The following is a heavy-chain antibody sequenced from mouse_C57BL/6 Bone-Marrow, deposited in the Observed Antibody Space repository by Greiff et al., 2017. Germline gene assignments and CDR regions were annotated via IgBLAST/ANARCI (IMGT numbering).Heavy chain of an antibody. Sequence: EVQGVEPGGGLVKPGGSLKLSCAASGFTFSSYTMSWVRQTPEKRLQWVAAISGGGGNTYYPDSVKGRFTLSRDNDKNIRYLQMSSLRSEDTALYYCSRQVTTVLATKYFDVWGTGTTVTVSS. CDR1: GFTFSSYT. D-gene: IGHD1-1*01. CDR2: ISGGGGNT. J-gene: IGHJ1*03. CDR3: SRQVTTVLATKYFDV. V-gene: IGHV5-9*01.